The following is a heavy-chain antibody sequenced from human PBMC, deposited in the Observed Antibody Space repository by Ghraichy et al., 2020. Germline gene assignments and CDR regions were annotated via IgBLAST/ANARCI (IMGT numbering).Heavy chain of an antibody. CDR3: ARISGYDFFYFDY. V-gene: IGHV4-30-2*01. CDR1: GGSISSGGYS. D-gene: IGHD5-12*01. CDR2: IYHSGST. J-gene: IGHJ4*02. Sequence: SETLSLTCAVSGGSISSGGYSWSWIRQPPGKGLEWIGYIYHSGSTYYNPSLKSRVTISVDRSKNQFSLKLSSVTAADTAVYYCARISGYDFFYFDYWGQGTLVTVSS.